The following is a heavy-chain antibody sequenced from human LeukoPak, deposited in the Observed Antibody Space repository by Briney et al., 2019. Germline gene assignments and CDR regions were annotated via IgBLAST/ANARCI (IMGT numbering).Heavy chain of an antibody. CDR3: ARDRDYYDSSGISH. Sequence: SETLSLTCTVSGGSISSGDYYWSWICQPPGEGLEWIGYIYYSGSTYYNPSLKSRVTISVDTSKNQFSLKLSSVTAADTAVYYCARDRDYYDSSGISHWGQGTLVTVSS. CDR1: GGSISSGDYY. D-gene: IGHD3-22*01. CDR2: IYYSGST. V-gene: IGHV4-30-4*01. J-gene: IGHJ4*02.